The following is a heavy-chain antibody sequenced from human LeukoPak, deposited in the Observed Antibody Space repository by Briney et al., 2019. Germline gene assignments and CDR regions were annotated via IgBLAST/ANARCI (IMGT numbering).Heavy chain of an antibody. J-gene: IGHJ4*02. Sequence: GGSLRLSCAASRFTFSNAWMSWVRQAPGKGLEWVGRIKSKTDGGTTDYAAPVKGRFTMSRDDSKTTLYLRMNSLKTEDTAVYYCTTGGAVFGILYWGQGTLVTVSS. CDR3: TTGGAVFGILY. D-gene: IGHD6-19*01. CDR2: IKSKTDGGTT. V-gene: IGHV3-15*01. CDR1: RFTFSNAW.